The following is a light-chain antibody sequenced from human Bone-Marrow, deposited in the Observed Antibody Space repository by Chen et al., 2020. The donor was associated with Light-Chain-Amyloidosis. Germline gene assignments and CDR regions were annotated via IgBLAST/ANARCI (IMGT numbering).Light chain of an antibody. CDR3: SSYSITNTHV. Sequence: QSALTQPASVSDSPGQSITISCTGSSSVFGGENHVSWYQQHPDKAPKLMIYEVTNRPSWVPDRFSGSKSDNTASLTISGLQTEDESDYFCSSYSITNTHVFGSGTSVTVL. J-gene: IGLJ1*01. V-gene: IGLV2-14*01. CDR1: SSVFGGENH. CDR2: EVT.